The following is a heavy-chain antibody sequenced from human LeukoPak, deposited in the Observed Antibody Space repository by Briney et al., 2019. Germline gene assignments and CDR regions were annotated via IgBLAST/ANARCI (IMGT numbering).Heavy chain of an antibody. CDR2: IRQDGSQK. J-gene: IGHJ4*02. D-gene: IGHD2-2*01. Sequence: GGSLRLSCVASGFTFNNDWMSWVRQAPGKGLEWVATIRQDGSQKYYVDSVKGRFTISRDNSKNTLYLQMGSLRAEDMAVYYCARDSRVVPAAGYYFDYWGQGTLVTVSS. CDR3: ARDSRVVPAAGYYFDY. V-gene: IGHV3-7*01. CDR1: GFTFNNDW.